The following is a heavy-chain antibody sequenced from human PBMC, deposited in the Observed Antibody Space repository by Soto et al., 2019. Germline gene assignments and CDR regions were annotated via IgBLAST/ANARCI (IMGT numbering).Heavy chain of an antibody. V-gene: IGHV4-39*01. D-gene: IGHD6-13*01. CDR1: GGSISSSSYY. CDR2: IYYSGST. J-gene: IGHJ4*02. CDR3: ARHVPLFIAAAGKDHFDY. Sequence: QLQLQESGPGLVKPSETLSLTCTVSGGSISSSSYYWGWIRQPPGKGLEWIGSIYYSGSTYYNPSLKSSVTINVDTAKSQFSLKLSSVTAANPAVYYCARHVPLFIAAAGKDHFDYWGQGTLVTDSS.